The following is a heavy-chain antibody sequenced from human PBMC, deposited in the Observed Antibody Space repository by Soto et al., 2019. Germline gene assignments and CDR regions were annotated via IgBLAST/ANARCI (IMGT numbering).Heavy chain of an antibody. V-gene: IGHV4-34*01. Sequence: SETLSLTCAVYGGSFSGYYWTWIRQPPGTGLEWIGEINHSGSTNYNPSLKSRVTISVDTSKNQFSLKLTSVTAADTAGYYCAXYKITCLFDYWSQGTLVTVSS. J-gene: IGHJ4*02. CDR1: GGSFSGYY. D-gene: IGHD3-10*01. CDR3: AXYKITCLFDY. CDR2: INHSGST.